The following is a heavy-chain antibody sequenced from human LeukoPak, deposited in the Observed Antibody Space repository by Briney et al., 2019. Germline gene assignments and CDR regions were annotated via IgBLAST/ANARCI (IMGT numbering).Heavy chain of an antibody. CDR3: ASSYYDSSGYYPLDY. Sequence: ASVKVSCKASGYTFTSYGISWVRQAPGQGLEWMGWISAYNGNTNYAQKLQGRVTMTTDTSTSTAYMELRSLRSDDTAVYYCASSYYDSSGYYPLDYWGQGTLVTVSS. D-gene: IGHD3-22*01. CDR2: ISAYNGNT. V-gene: IGHV1-18*01. J-gene: IGHJ4*02. CDR1: GYTFTSYG.